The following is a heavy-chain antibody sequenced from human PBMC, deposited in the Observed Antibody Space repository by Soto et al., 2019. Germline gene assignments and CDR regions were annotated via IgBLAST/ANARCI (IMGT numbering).Heavy chain of an antibody. CDR1: GGSFSGYY. J-gene: IGHJ6*02. CDR2: INHSGST. D-gene: IGHD3-3*01. Sequence: KTSETLSLTCAVYGGSFSGYYWSWIRQPPGKGLEWIGEINHSGSTNYNPSLKSRVTISVDTSKNQFSLKLSSVTAADTAVYYCARGPPSYYDFWSGYYTPRYYYGMDVWGQGTTVTVSS. CDR3: ARGPPSYYDFWSGYYTPRYYYGMDV. V-gene: IGHV4-34*01.